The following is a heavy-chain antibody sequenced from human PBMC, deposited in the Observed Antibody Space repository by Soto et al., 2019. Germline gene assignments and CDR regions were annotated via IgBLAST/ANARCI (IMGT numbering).Heavy chain of an antibody. CDR3: ARVRMAAPEYYYYYGMDV. J-gene: IGHJ6*02. Sequence: ASVKVSCKASGYTFTGYYMHWVRQAPGQGLEWMGWINPNSGGTNYAQKFQGWVTMTRDTSISTAYMELSRLRSDDTAVYYCARVRMAAPEYYYYYGMDVWGQGTTVTVS. D-gene: IGHD6-19*01. CDR1: GYTFTGYY. CDR2: INPNSGGT. V-gene: IGHV1-2*04.